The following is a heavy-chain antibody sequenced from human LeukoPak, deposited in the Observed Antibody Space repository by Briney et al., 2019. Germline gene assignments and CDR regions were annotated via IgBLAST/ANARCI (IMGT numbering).Heavy chain of an antibody. CDR1: GGSISSSSYY. V-gene: IGHV4-39*01. J-gene: IGHJ4*02. CDR2: IYYSGST. CDR3: AVDCTNGVCYDY. Sequence: SETLSLTCTVSGGSISSSSYYWGWIRQPPGKGLEWIGSIYYSGSTYYNPSLKSRVTISVDTSKNQFSLKLSSVTAADTAVYYCAVDCTNGVCYDYWGQGTLVTVSS. D-gene: IGHD2-8*01.